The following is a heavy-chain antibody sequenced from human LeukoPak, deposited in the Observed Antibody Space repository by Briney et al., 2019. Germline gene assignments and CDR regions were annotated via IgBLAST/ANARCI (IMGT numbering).Heavy chain of an antibody. CDR2: INAGNGNT. J-gene: IGHJ4*02. CDR3: ARDALVVVYYFDY. CDR1: GYTFTSYD. D-gene: IGHD3-22*01. V-gene: IGHV1-3*01. Sequence: GASVKVSCKASGYTFTSYDINWVRQATGQGLEWMGWINAGNGNTKYSQKFQGRVTITRDTSASTAYTELSSLRSEDTAVYYCARDALVVVYYFDYWGQGTLVTVSS.